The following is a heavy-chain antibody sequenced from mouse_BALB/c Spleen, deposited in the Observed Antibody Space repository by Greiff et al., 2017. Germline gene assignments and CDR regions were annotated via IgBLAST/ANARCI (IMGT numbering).Heavy chain of an antibody. J-gene: IGHJ2*01. CDR3: ARSYYGLDY. CDR1: GYSITSDYA. Sequence: EVKLVESGPGLVKPSQSLSLTCTVTGYSITSDYAWNWIRQFPGNKLEWMGYISYSGSTSYNPSLKSRISITRDTSKNQFFLQLNSVTTEDTATYYCARSYYGLDYWGQGTTLTVSS. V-gene: IGHV3-2*02. CDR2: ISYSGST. D-gene: IGHD1-2*01.